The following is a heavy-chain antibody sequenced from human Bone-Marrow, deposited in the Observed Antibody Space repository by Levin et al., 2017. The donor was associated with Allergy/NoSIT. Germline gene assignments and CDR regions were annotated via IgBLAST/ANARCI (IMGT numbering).Heavy chain of an antibody. D-gene: IGHD6-13*01. V-gene: IGHV3-23*01. CDR2: ISGSGGST. CDR1: GFTFSSYA. J-gene: IGHJ4*02. CDR3: AKGVSSSWYNDY. Sequence: GGSLRLSCAASGFTFSSYAMSWVRQAPGKGLEWVSTISGSGGSTYYADSEKGRFTISRDNPKNTLYLQMNSLRAEDTAVYYCAKGVSSSWYNDYWGQGTLVTVSS.